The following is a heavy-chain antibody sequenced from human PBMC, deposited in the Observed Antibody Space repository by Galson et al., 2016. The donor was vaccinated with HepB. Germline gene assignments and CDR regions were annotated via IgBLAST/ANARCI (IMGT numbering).Heavy chain of an antibody. CDR3: ARVPRIATRPGPYHYYYHGMDV. Sequence: SETLSLTCTVTGGSITSSNWWSWVRQPPGKGLEWIGEIYHSGSADYNPSLRRRVTISVDKSNNQVSLKLSSVTAADTAVYYCARVPRIATRPGPYHYYYHGMDVWGRGTTVTVSS. CDR1: GGSITSSNW. D-gene: IGHD6-6*01. V-gene: IGHV4-4*02. CDR2: IYHSGSA. J-gene: IGHJ6*02.